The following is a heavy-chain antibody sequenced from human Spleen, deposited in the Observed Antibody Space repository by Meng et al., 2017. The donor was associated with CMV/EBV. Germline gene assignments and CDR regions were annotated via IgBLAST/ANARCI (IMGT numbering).Heavy chain of an antibody. V-gene: IGHV4-59*01. Sequence: SETLSLTCTVSGGSIGSYYWSWIRQPPGKGLEWIGYIYYSGSTNYNPSLKSRVTISVDTSKNQFSLKLSSVTAADTAVYYCARDDYWGQGTLVTVSS. CDR1: GGSIGSYY. CDR3: ARDDY. J-gene: IGHJ4*02. CDR2: IYYSGST.